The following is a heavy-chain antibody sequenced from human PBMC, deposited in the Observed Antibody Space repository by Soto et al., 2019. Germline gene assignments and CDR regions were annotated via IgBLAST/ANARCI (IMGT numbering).Heavy chain of an antibody. J-gene: IGHJ4*02. D-gene: IGHD3-22*01. CDR3: ARSRAYDSSGYYYAGNFDY. CDR1: GYTFTSYY. CDR2: INPSGGGT. V-gene: IGHV1-46*03. Sequence: ASVKVSCKASGYTFTSYYMHWVRQAPGQGLEWMGIINPSGGGTSYAQKFQGRVTMTRDTSTSTVYMELSSLRSEDTAVYYCARSRAYDSSGYYYAGNFDYWGQGTLVTVSS.